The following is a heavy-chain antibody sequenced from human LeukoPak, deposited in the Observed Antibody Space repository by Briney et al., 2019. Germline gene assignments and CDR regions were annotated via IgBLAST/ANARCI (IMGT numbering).Heavy chain of an antibody. V-gene: IGHV3-66*01. J-gene: IGHJ4*02. CDR3: ARGPAAGTRLLD. D-gene: IGHD6-13*01. Sequence: GGSLRLSCAASGFTVSSNYMSWVRQAPGKGLEWVSVIYSGGSTYYADSVKGRFTSSRDTSKNTLDPQMNSLRAEDTAVYYCARGPAAGTRLLDWGQGTLVTVSS. CDR1: GFTVSSNY. CDR2: IYSGGST.